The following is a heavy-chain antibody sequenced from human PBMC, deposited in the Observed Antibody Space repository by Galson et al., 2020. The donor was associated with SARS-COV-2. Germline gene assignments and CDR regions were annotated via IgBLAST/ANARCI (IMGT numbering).Heavy chain of an antibody. CDR3: ARGPALGSSGTVDL. CDR2: IWYDGSNE. V-gene: IGHV3-33*01. Sequence: GGSLRLSCAASGFIFSTCGMHWVRQAPGKGLEWVAAIWYDGSNEAYAESVKGRFTISRDNSKNTLYLQMNSLRAEDTAVYYCARGPALGSSGTVDLWGQGTLVTVSS. CDR1: GFIFSTCG. D-gene: IGHD6-13*01. J-gene: IGHJ5*02.